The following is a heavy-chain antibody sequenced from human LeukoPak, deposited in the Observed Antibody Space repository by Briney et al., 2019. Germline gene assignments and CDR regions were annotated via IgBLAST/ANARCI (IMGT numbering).Heavy chain of an antibody. J-gene: IGHJ4*02. V-gene: IGHV4-59*01. D-gene: IGHD3-22*01. Sequence: SETLSLTCTVSGGFTSPYKWNWIRQPPGKGLEWIGFVYYSGSTNYNPSLKSRVTISVDTSKNQFSLKLSSVTAADTAVYYCACLYDSSGYSHDYWGQGTLVTVSS. CDR1: GGFTSPYK. CDR2: VYYSGST. CDR3: ACLYDSSGYSHDY.